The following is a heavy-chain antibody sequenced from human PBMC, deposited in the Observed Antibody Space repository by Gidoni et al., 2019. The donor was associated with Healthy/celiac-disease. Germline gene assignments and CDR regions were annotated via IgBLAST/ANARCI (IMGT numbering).Heavy chain of an antibody. J-gene: IGHJ4*02. Sequence: EVQLVESGGGLVQPGGSLRLSCAASGFTFSRYSMNWVRQAPGKGLGWVSYISSSSSTIYYADSVKGRFTISRDNAKNSLYLQMNSLRDEDTAVYYCARDLLYYDSSGDDDYWGQGTLVTVSS. D-gene: IGHD3-22*01. V-gene: IGHV3-48*02. CDR2: ISSSSSTI. CDR3: ARDLLYYDSSGDDDY. CDR1: GFTFSRYS.